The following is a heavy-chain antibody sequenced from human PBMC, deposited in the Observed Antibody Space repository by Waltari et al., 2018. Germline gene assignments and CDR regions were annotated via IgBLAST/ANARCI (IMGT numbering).Heavy chain of an antibody. D-gene: IGHD6-13*01. CDR1: GFTVSSNY. V-gene: IGHV3-53*01. CDR2: IYSGGST. CDR3: ASSSNCKFYYYSGMDV. Sequence: EVQLVESGGGLIQPGGSLRLSCAASGFTVSSNYMSWVRQAPGKGLEWVSVIYSGGSTCLACAVKGRFTTSRANSKYALYLQMNRLRAEDASVYCWASSSNCKFYYYSGMDVWGQGTTVTVSS. J-gene: IGHJ6*02.